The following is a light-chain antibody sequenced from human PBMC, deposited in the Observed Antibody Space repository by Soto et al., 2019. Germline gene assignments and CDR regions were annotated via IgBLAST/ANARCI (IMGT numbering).Light chain of an antibody. CDR1: QSVRSW. Sequence: DIQMTQSPSSLSASLGDRFTITCRASQSVRSWLAWYEQKPGRAPKFLIYDASSLESGVPSRFSGSGSGTEFTLTISRLEPEDFAVYYCQQYNSYSKTFGQGTKVDI. CDR2: DAS. V-gene: IGKV1-5*01. J-gene: IGKJ1*01. CDR3: QQYNSYSKT.